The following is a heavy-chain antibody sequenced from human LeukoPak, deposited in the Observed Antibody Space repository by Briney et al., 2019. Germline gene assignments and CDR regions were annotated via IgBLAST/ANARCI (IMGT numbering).Heavy chain of an antibody. CDR2: INTNTGNP. CDR1: GHTLTNYD. D-gene: IGHD6-19*01. J-gene: IGHJ4*02. Sequence: ASVKVSCKASGHTLTNYDMSWVRQAPGQGLEWMGWINTNTGNPTYAQGFTGRFVFSLDTSVSTAYLQISSLKAEDTAVHYRARGVSGGRTKGGGDYWGQGTLVTVSS. V-gene: IGHV7-4-1*02. CDR3: ARGVSGGRTKGGGDY.